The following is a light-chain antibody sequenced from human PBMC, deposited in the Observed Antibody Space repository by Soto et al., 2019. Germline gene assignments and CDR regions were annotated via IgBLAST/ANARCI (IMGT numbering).Light chain of an antibody. V-gene: IGKV3-15*01. CDR2: GAS. CDR1: QNVNSN. CDR3: QQYDNWPRT. J-gene: IGKJ1*01. Sequence: EIVMTQSPAPLSVSPGERATLSCSASQNVNSNLAWYQQQPGQAPRLLIYGASTRATGIPARFSGSGSGTEFTLAISSLKSEDFAVYYCQQYDNWPRTFGQGTKVEIK.